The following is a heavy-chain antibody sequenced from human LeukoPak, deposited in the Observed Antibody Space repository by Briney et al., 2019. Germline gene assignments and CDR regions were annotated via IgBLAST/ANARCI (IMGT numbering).Heavy chain of an antibody. CDR3: ARSPYNWNYGDY. CDR1: GFTFSSYA. J-gene: IGHJ4*02. CDR2: ISGSGRST. Sequence: GGSLRLSCAASGFTFSSYAMSWVRQAPGKGLECVSGISGSGRSTNYADSVKGRFTISRDNSKNTLYLQMNSLRAEDTAIYYCARSPYNWNYGDYWGQGTLVTVSS. V-gene: IGHV3-23*01. D-gene: IGHD1-20*01.